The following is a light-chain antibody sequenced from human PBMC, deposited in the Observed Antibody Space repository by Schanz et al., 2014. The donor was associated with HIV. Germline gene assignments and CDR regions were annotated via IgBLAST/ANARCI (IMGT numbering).Light chain of an antibody. CDR2: KAS. J-gene: IGKJ1*01. CDR1: QDIRND. CDR3: QQYDSSSWT. Sequence: IQMTQSPSSLSASVGDRVTITCRASQDIRNDLGWYQQKPGKAPKLLIYKASSLESGVPSRFSGSRSGTEFTLTISSLQPDDFATYYCQQYDSSSWTFGLGTKVETK. V-gene: IGKV1-5*03.